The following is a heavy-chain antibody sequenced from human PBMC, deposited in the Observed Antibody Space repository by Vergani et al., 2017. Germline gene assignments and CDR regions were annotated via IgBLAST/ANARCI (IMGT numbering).Heavy chain of an antibody. V-gene: IGHV3-23*01. CDR3: ARVASRVVRSYDLNTNWFDP. CDR1: GFTFSSYA. D-gene: IGHD3-3*01. Sequence: EVQLLESGGGLVQPGGSLRLSCAASGFTFSSYAMSWVRQAPGKGLEWVSAISGSGGSTYYADSVKGRFTISRDNSKNTLYLQMNSLRAEDTAVYYCARVASRVVRSYDLNTNWFDPWGQGTLVTVSS. CDR2: ISGSGGST. J-gene: IGHJ5*02.